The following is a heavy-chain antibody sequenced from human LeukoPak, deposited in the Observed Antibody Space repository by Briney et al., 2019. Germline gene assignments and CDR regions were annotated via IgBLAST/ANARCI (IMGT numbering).Heavy chain of an antibody. D-gene: IGHD4-11*01. V-gene: IGHV3-33*01. J-gene: IGHJ4*02. Sequence: GGSLRLSCAASGFTFSSYGMHWVRQAPGKGLEWVAVIWYDGSNKNYADSVKGRFTISRDNSKNTLYLQVNSLRAEDTAVYYCARVADYSNSAHADYWGQGTLVTVSS. CDR2: IWYDGSNK. CDR1: GFTFSSYG. CDR3: ARVADYSNSAHADY.